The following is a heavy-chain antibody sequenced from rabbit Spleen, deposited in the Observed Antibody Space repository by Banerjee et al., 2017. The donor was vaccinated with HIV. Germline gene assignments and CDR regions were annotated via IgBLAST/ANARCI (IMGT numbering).Heavy chain of an antibody. D-gene: IGHD1-1*01. CDR3: ARDTSSSFSSYGMDL. Sequence: QSLEESGGDLVKPGASLTLTCTASGVSFSSSSYMCWVRQAPGKGLEWIACIDAGSSGFTYFASWAKGRFTCSKTSSTTATLQMTSLTAADTATYFCARDTSSSFSSYGMDLWGPGTLVTVS. CDR2: IDAGSSGFT. J-gene: IGHJ6*01. CDR1: GVSFSSSSY. V-gene: IGHV1S40*01.